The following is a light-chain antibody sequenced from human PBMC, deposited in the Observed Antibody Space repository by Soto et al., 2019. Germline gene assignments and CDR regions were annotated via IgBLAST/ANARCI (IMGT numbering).Light chain of an antibody. Sequence: DIHMPQSPSSVSASVGDRVTISCRASQDSSWLAWYQQKPGKAPHLMIYAASTLASGVPWRFSGSGSGTVFTLTISSLQTEDFATYYCQQSSSVPFTYGQGTRLEIK. CDR1: QDSSW. CDR3: QQSSSVPFT. V-gene: IGKV1-12*02. CDR2: AAS. J-gene: IGKJ5*01.